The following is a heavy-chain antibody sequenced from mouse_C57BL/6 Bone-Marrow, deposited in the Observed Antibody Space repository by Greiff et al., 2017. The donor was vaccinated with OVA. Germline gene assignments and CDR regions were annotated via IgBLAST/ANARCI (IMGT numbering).Heavy chain of an antibody. V-gene: IGHV1-81*01. CDR1: GYTFTSYG. J-gene: IGHJ3*01. Sequence: VQLQQSGAELARPGASVKLSCKASGYTFTSYGISWVKQRTGQGLEWIGEIYPRSGNTYYNEKFKGKAILTADKSSSTAYMELRSLTSEDSAVYFCARAENYYGSGAYWGQGTLVTVSA. D-gene: IGHD1-1*01. CDR2: IYPRSGNT. CDR3: ARAENYYGSGAY.